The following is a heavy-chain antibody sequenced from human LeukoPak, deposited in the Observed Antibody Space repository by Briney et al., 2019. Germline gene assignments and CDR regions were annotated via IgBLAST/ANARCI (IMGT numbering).Heavy chain of an antibody. CDR1: GFTFSRYW. V-gene: IGHV3-7*05. CDR2: IKQDGSEK. D-gene: IGHD5-18*01. CDR3: ARVPWWIPFDY. Sequence: GGSLRLSCAASGFTFSRYWMSWVRQAPEKGLEWVANIKQDGSEKYYVDSVKGRFTISRDNAKNSLYLQMNSLRAEDTAVYYCARVPWWIPFDYWGQGTLVTVSS. J-gene: IGHJ4*02.